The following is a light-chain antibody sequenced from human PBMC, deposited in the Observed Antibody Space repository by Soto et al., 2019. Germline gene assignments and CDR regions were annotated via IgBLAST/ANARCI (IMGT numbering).Light chain of an antibody. CDR1: QSVSSY. CDR3: QQRSKWPFT. CDR2: DAS. Sequence: EIVLTQSPATLSLSPGEGATLSCRASQSVSSYLAWYQQKPGQAPRLLIYDASNRATGIPARFSGSGSGTDFTRSISSLEHEDFAVYYCQQRSKWPFTFGPGTKVDI. V-gene: IGKV3-11*01. J-gene: IGKJ3*01.